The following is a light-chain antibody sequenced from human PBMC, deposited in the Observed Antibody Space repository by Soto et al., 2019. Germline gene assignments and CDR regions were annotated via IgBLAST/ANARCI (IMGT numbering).Light chain of an antibody. CDR2: SAS. V-gene: IGKV3-20*01. CDR1: QSVSSK. Sequence: EIVMTQSPATLSLSPGQRATLSCRASQSVSSKLAWYQQRPGQAPRLLIYSASTRATGIPARFSGSGSGTDFTLTISRLEPEDFAVYYCQQYGSSPWTFGQGTKVDIK. CDR3: QQYGSSPWT. J-gene: IGKJ1*01.